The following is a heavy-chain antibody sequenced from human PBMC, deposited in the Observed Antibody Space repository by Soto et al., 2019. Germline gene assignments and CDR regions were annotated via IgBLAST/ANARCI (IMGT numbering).Heavy chain of an antibody. CDR2: IYYSGST. V-gene: IGHV4-59*01. J-gene: IGHJ6*03. Sequence: PSETLSLTCTVSGGSISSYYWSWIRQPPGKGLEWIGYIYYSGSTNYNPSLKSRVTISVDTSKNQFSLKLSSVTAADTAVYYCARDYRVRGMGYGSNIVDYMDVWGKGTTVTVS. CDR1: GGSISSYY. CDR3: ARDYRVRGMGYGSNIVDYMDV. D-gene: IGHD3-10*01.